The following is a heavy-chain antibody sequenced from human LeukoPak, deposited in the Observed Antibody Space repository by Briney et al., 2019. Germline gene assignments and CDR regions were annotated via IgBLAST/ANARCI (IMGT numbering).Heavy chain of an antibody. CDR3: ARASIVVVPAAIIYYYYYMDV. J-gene: IGHJ6*03. V-gene: IGHV4-39*07. CDR1: GGSISSSSYY. Sequence: SETLSLTCTVSGGSISSSSYYWGWIRQPPGKGLEWIGSIYYSGSTYYNPSLKSRVTISVDTSKNQFSLKLSSVTAADTAVYYCARASIVVVPAAIIYYYYYMDVWGKGTTVTVSS. CDR2: IYYSGST. D-gene: IGHD2-2*02.